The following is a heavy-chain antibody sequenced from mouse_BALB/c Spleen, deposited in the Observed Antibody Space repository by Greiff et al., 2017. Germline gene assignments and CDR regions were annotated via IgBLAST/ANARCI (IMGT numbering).Heavy chain of an antibody. CDR1: GFTFSDYY. CDR3: ARESSDYGSSYTSMDY. CDR2: ISDGGSYT. J-gene: IGHJ4*01. V-gene: IGHV5-4*02. D-gene: IGHD1-1*01. Sequence: DVQLVESGGGLVKPGGSLKLSCAASGFTFSDYYMYWVRQTPEKRLEWVATISDGGSYTYYPDSVKGRFTISRDNAKNNRYLQMSRLKSEDTAMYYCARESSDYGSSYTSMDYWGQGTSVTVSS.